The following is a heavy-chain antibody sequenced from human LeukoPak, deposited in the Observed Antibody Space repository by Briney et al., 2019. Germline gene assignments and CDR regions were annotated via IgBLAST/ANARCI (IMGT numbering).Heavy chain of an antibody. CDR2: ISGSGDST. J-gene: IGHJ4*02. D-gene: IGHD3-22*01. CDR3: AKDDYHDSSTAY. CDR1: GFTFSSYV. Sequence: GGSLRLSCAASGFTFSSYVMSWVRQAPGKGLDSVSGISGSGDSTYYADSVKGRFTISRDNSKNTLNLQMNSLRAEDTAIYYCAKDDYHDSSTAYWGQGTLVTVSS. V-gene: IGHV3-23*01.